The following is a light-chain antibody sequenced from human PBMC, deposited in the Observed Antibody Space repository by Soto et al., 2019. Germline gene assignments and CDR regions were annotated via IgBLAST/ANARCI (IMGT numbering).Light chain of an antibody. V-gene: IGLV2-14*01. CDR2: GVT. CDR3: SSYTSSTTLSVV. Sequence: QSALTQPASVSGSPGQSITISCTGTSSDVGGYNYVSWYQQHPGKAPKLMIYGVTNRPSGVSNRFSGSKSGNTASLTISGLQARGEADYYCSSYTSSTTLSVVFGGGTKLTVL. CDR1: SSDVGGYNY. J-gene: IGLJ2*01.